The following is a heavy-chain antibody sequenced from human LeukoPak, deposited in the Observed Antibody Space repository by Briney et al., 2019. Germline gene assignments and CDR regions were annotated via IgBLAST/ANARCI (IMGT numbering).Heavy chain of an antibody. D-gene: IGHD3-22*01. CDR2: IWRDGNT. CDR3: ARDHAYYYDSSGYY. Sequence: GGSLRLSCAASGITVSSNYVTWVRQAPGKGLEWVSHIWRDGNTSSASSLEGRFTISRDNSNNMVYLQMNSLRAEDTAVYYCARDHAYYYDSSGYYWGQGTLVTVSS. V-gene: IGHV3-66*01. CDR1: GITVSSNY. J-gene: IGHJ4*02.